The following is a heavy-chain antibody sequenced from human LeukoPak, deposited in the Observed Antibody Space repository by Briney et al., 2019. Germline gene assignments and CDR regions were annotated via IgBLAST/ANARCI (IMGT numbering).Heavy chain of an antibody. D-gene: IGHD3-10*01. CDR3: ARDQLYGSGSYFDY. V-gene: IGHV3-66*02. J-gene: IGHJ4*02. Sequence: GGSLRLSCAASGLIVSSSYMNWVRQAPGKGLEWVSVIYSGGWTYYADSVKGRFTISRDNSKNTLYLQMNSLRAEDTAVYYCARDQLYGSGSYFDYWGQGTLVTVSS. CDR2: IYSGGWT. CDR1: GLIVSSSY.